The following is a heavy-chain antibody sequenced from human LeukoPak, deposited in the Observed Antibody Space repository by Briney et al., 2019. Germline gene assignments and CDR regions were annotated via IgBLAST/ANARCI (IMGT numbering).Heavy chain of an antibody. J-gene: IGHJ4*02. CDR3: AGTQWQKAPFDY. Sequence: SETLSLTCTVSGGPITSYYWSWIRQPPGKGLEWIGYIYYSGSTNYNPSLKSRVTISVDTSKNQFSLKLSSVTAADTAVYYCAGTQWQKAPFDYWGQGPLVTVSS. CDR2: IYYSGST. D-gene: IGHD6-19*01. V-gene: IGHV4-59*01. CDR1: GGPITSYY.